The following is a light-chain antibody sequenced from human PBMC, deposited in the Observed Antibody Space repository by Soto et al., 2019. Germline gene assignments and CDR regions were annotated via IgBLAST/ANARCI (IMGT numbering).Light chain of an antibody. CDR1: CSNIGSNT. V-gene: IGLV1-44*01. Sequence: QSVLTQPPSASGTPGQRVTISCSGSCSNIGSNTVNWYQQLPGTAPKLLIYSNNQRPSGVPDRFSGSRSGTSASLAISGLQSEDEGDYYCAAWDDSLNGRGVFGGGTKLTVL. CDR3: AAWDDSLNGRGV. J-gene: IGLJ3*02. CDR2: SNN.